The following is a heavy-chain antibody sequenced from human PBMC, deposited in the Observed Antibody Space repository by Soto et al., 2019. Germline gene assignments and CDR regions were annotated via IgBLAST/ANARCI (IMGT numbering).Heavy chain of an antibody. CDR3: AKESWKNYFEN. CDR1: GFIFSSYP. J-gene: IGHJ4*02. Sequence: VQLLESGGDLVQPGGSLRLSCAASGFIFSSYPMSWVRHAPGRGLQWLSTISGSGDRAFYADSVRGRFTISRDSSKNTLYLQMNSLGAEDTAIYYCAKESWKNYFENWGQGTLVTVSS. D-gene: IGHD1-1*01. V-gene: IGHV3-23*01. CDR2: ISGSGDRA.